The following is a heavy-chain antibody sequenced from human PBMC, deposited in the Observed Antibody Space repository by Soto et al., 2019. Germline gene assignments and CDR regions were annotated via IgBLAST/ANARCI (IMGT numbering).Heavy chain of an antibody. V-gene: IGHV3-15*01. CDR3: TTEKIFDYYYMDV. CDR2: IKSKTDGGTT. J-gene: IGHJ6*03. CDR1: GFTFSNAW. Sequence: GGSLRLSCAASGFTFSNAWMSWVRQAPGKGLEWVGRIKSKTDGGTTDYAAPVKGRFTISRDDSKNTLYLQMNSLKTEDTAVYYCTTEKIFDYYYMDVWGKGTTVTVSS.